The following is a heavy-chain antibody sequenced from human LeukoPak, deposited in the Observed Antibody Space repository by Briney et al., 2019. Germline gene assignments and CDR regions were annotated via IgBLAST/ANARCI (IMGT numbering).Heavy chain of an antibody. V-gene: IGHV3-30-3*01. J-gene: IGHJ4*02. Sequence: GGSLRLSCAASGFTFTDYAFHWVRQAPGKGLEWVAVMSYDGSSKYYADSVKGRFTISRDNSKNTLYLQMNSLRAEDTAVYYCARGNGYRAAGVRGDYWGQGTLVTVSS. CDR1: GFTFTDYA. D-gene: IGHD5-24*01. CDR3: ARGNGYRAAGVRGDY. CDR2: MSYDGSSK.